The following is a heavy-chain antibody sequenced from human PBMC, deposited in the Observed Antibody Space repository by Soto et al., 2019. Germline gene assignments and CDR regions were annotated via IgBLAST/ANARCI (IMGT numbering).Heavy chain of an antibody. Sequence: QVQLVESGGGVVQPGRSLRLSCAASGFTFSSYGMHWVRQAPGKGLERVAVIWYDGSNKYYADSVKGRFTISRDNSKNTLYLQMNSLRAEDTAVYYCARAGSGALDYYYYYGMDVWGQGTTVTVSS. CDR1: GFTFSSYG. V-gene: IGHV3-33*01. CDR3: ARAGSGALDYYYYYGMDV. CDR2: IWYDGSNK. J-gene: IGHJ6*02. D-gene: IGHD2-15*01.